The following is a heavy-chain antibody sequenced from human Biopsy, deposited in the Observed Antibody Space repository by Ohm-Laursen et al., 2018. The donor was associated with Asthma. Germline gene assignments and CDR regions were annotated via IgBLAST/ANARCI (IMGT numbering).Heavy chain of an antibody. CDR1: GGTFNTYV. J-gene: IGHJ4*02. Sequence: SVKVSCKPLGGTFNTYVIGWVRQAPGQGLEWMGGINSVFGTTTYPQKFQDRVTITADDSTSTAYMELSSLRSGDTAVYYCARKAGSCISRTCYSLDFWGQGTLVTVSS. CDR3: ARKAGSCISRTCYSLDF. D-gene: IGHD2-2*01. V-gene: IGHV1-69*13. CDR2: INSVFGTT.